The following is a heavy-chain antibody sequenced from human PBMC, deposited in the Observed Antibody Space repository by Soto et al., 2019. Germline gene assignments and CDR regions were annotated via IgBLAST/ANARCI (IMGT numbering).Heavy chain of an antibody. CDR2: ISWNSGSI. J-gene: IGHJ3*02. V-gene: IGHV3-9*01. D-gene: IGHD6-13*01. CDR1: GFTFDDYA. CDR3: AKDRYSSSWYPFDAFDI. Sequence: PGGSLRLSCAASGFTFDDYAMHWVRQAPGKGLEWVSGISWNSGSIGYADSVKGRFTISRDNAKNSLYLQMNSLRAEDTALYYCAKDRYSSSWYPFDAFDIWGQGTMVTVSS.